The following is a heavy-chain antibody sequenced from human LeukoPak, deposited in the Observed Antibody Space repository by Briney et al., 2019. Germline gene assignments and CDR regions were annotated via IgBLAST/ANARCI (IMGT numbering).Heavy chain of an antibody. J-gene: IGHJ4*02. D-gene: IGHD2/OR15-2a*01. CDR1: GYTFTNYY. CDR2: VNPDGGGA. Sequence: ASVKISCKASGYTFTNYYLHWVRQAPGQGLEWMGLVNPDGGGASYAQKFQGRVTMTGDTSTSTVYMELSSLRSEDTAVYYCASGSFQSRDFDYWGQGTLVTVSS. V-gene: IGHV1-46*01. CDR3: ASGSFQSRDFDY.